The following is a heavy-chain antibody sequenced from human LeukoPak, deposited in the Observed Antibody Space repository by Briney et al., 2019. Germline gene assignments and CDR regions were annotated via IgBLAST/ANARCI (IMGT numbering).Heavy chain of an antibody. CDR2: IIPIFGTA. Sequence: ASVKVSCKASGGTFSSYAISWVRQAPGQGLEWMGGIIPIFGTANYAQKFQGRVTITADKSTSTAYMELSSLRSGDTAVYYCARVGDSSGVFDYWGQGTLVTVSS. J-gene: IGHJ4*02. CDR1: GGTFSSYA. V-gene: IGHV1-69*06. CDR3: ARVGDSSGVFDY. D-gene: IGHD3-22*01.